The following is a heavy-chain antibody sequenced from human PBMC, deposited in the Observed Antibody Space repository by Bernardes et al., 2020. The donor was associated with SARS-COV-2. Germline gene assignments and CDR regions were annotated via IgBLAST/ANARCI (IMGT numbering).Heavy chain of an antibody. D-gene: IGHD4-17*01. CDR1: GFTFSSYA. Sequence: GGSLRLSCAASGFTFSSYAMSWVRQAPGKGLEWVSGISGTGGGTYYADSVKGRFTISRDNSKNTLYLQMDSLRAADTAVYYCAKGTLPAHGDYKGAEHWGQGTLVTVAS. J-gene: IGHJ1*01. CDR2: ISGTGGGT. CDR3: AKGTLPAHGDYKGAEH. V-gene: IGHV3-23*01.